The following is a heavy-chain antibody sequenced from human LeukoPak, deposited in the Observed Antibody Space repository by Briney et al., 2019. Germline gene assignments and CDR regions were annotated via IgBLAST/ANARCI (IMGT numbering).Heavy chain of an antibody. Sequence: GASVKVSCKASGGTFSSYAISWVRQAPGQGLEWMGGIIPIFGTANYAQKFQGRVTITRNTSISTAYMELSSLRSEATAVYYCARRLGIYYYSMDAGAKGPRSPSP. CDR1: GGTFSSYA. J-gene: IGHJ6*03. D-gene: IGHD1-14*01. CDR3: ARRLGIYYYSMDA. CDR2: IIPIFGTA. V-gene: IGHV1-69*05.